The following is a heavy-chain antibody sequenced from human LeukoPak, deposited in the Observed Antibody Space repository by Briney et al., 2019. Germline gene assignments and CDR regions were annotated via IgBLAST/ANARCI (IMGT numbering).Heavy chain of an antibody. Sequence: PGGSLRLSCAASGFTFSGYSMNWVRHAPGTVLAWVSSISSSSSYIYYADSVKGRFTISRDNAKNSLYLQMNSLRAEDTAVYYCARDLQQWLVAYDAFDIWGQGTMVTVSS. CDR2: ISSSSSYI. CDR3: ARDLQQWLVAYDAFDI. V-gene: IGHV3-21*01. J-gene: IGHJ3*02. CDR1: GFTFSGYS. D-gene: IGHD6-19*01.